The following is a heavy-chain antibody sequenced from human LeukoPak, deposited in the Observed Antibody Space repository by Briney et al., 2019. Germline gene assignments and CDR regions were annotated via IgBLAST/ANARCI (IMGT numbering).Heavy chain of an antibody. Sequence: ASVKVSCKASGFTXTGYYTHWVRQAPGQGLEWMGWINPNSGGTKYAQKFQGRVTMTRDTSISTAYMELTRLRSDDTAVYYCASGALAGSRSIKTDFWGQGTLVTVSS. V-gene: IGHV1-2*02. D-gene: IGHD6-19*01. CDR3: ASGALAGSRSIKTDF. J-gene: IGHJ4*02. CDR2: INPNSGGT. CDR1: GFTXTGYY.